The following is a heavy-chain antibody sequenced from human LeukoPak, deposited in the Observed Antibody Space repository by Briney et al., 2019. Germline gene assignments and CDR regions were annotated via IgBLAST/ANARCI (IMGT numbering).Heavy chain of an antibody. CDR3: AKSPLVYYYDSSGYPQL. CDR2: ISYDGSNK. CDR1: GFTFSSYG. V-gene: IGHV3-30*18. Sequence: GSLRLSCAASGFTFSSYGMHWVRQAPGKGLEWVAVISYDGSNKYYADSVKGRFTISRDNSKNTLYLQMNSLRAEDTAVYYCAKSPLVYYYDSSGYPQLWGQGTLVTVSS. D-gene: IGHD3-22*01. J-gene: IGHJ4*02.